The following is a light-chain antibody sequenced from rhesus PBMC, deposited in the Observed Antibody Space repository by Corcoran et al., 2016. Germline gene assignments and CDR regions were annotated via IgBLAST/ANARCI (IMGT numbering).Light chain of an antibody. CDR2: EVS. V-gene: IGLV2-32*02. J-gene: IGLJ1*01. Sequence: QAALTQPRSVSGSPGQSVTISCTGTSSDISGYNYVSWYQQHPGPAPKLMIYEVSKRPSGVSDRFSGSKSGNTASLTISGLQAEDEADYYCSSYAGSNTFICGAGTRLTV. CDR1: SSDISGYNY. CDR3: SSYAGSNTFI.